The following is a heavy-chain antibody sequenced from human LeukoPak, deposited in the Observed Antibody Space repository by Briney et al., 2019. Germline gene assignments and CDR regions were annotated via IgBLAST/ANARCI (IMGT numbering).Heavy chain of an antibody. CDR3: ARVPDYDFWSGYYFDY. Sequence: ASVKVSCKVSGYTLTELSMHWVRQAPGKGLEWMGGFDPEDGETIYAQKFQGRVTMTEDTSTDTAYMELSSLRSEDTAVYYCARVPDYDFWSGYYFDYWGQGTLVTVSS. V-gene: IGHV1-24*01. CDR1: GYTLTELS. D-gene: IGHD3-3*01. CDR2: FDPEDGET. J-gene: IGHJ4*02.